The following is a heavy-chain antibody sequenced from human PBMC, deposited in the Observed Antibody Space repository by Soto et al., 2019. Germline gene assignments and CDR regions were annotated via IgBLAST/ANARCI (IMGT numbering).Heavy chain of an antibody. Sequence: PGGSLRLSCAASGFTFSDYAMHWVRQAPGKGLEWVAIISFDGSNEHYADSVQGRFTISRDNSENTLYLQMNSLRADDTAVDYCARPAATVIFYSGMDVWGQGTTVTVSS. V-gene: IGHV3-30-3*01. CDR3: ARPAATVIFYSGMDV. CDR2: ISFDGSNE. J-gene: IGHJ6*02. CDR1: GFTFSDYA. D-gene: IGHD4-17*01.